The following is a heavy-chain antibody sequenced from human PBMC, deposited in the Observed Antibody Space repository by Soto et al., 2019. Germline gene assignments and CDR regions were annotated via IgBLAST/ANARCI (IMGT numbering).Heavy chain of an antibody. CDR1: GFTLKDYG. V-gene: IGHV3-30*18. D-gene: IGHD5-12*01. CDR3: AKDCVGGCDKHYYEY. CDR2: ISHHALKE. Sequence: QAGWPLRLSCVASGFTLKDYGMHRLLQAQTTGLEWVAGISHHALKEHYADPVQGRFTISRDNSKMTAYLQLNSLRGDDTAVYYCAKDCVGGCDKHYYEYWGRGRLATESS. J-gene: IGHJ4*01.